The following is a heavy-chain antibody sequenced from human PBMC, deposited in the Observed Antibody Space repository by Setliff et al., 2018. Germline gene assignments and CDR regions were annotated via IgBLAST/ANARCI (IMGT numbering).Heavy chain of an antibody. V-gene: IGHV5-51*01. J-gene: IGHJ3*01. CDR1: GYTFSNYW. D-gene: IGHD6-13*01. Sequence: GESLKISCKGSGYTFSNYWVGWVRQLPGKGLEWMGVIYAGDSDTRYSPSFQGQVTFSADKSISTAYLQWSTLKASDTAMYYCARLGSSSWYNDVFDFWGPGTMVTVSS. CDR2: IYAGDSDT. CDR3: ARLGSSSWYNDVFDF.